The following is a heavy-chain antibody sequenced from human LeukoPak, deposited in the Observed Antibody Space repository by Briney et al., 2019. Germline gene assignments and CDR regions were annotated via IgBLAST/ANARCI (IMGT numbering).Heavy chain of an antibody. Sequence: GGSLRLSCAASGFTVSSNYMSWVRQAPGKGLEWVANIKQDGSEKYYVDSVKGRFTISRDNAKNSLYLQMNSLRAEDTAVYYCARDVQRGMITFGGVIGFDPWGQGTLVTVSS. CDR3: ARDVQRGMITFGGVIGFDP. CDR2: IKQDGSEK. CDR1: GFTVSSNY. J-gene: IGHJ5*02. D-gene: IGHD3-16*02. V-gene: IGHV3-7*01.